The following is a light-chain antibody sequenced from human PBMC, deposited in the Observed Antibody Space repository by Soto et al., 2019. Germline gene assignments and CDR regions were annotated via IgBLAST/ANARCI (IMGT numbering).Light chain of an antibody. CDR2: AAS. CDR1: QSVSNN. CDR3: QQYKNWPPLT. J-gene: IGKJ4*01. V-gene: IGKV3-15*01. Sequence: EIVMSQSQATLSVSPGERATLSCRASQSVSNNLAWYQQKPGQDPRLLIYAASPRATGIPARFSGSGSATEFTLTISSLQSEDFAVYYCQQYKNWPPLTFGGGTKVEIK.